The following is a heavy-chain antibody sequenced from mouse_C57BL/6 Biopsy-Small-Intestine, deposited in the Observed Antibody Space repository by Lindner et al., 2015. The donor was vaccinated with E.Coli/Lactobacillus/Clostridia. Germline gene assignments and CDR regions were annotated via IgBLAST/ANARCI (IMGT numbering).Heavy chain of an antibody. V-gene: IGHV10-3*01. Sequence: VQLQESGGGLVQPKGSLKLSCAASGFTFNTYAMHWVRQAPGKGLEWVARIRSKSSNYATYYADSVKDRFTISRDDSQSMLYLQMNNLKTEDTAMYYCVRDVTTVVATDWYFDVVGHEGPRSPSPQ. CDR3: VRDVTTVVATDWYFDV. CDR1: GFTFNTYA. D-gene: IGHD1-1*01. J-gene: IGHJ1*03. CDR2: IRSKSSNYAT.